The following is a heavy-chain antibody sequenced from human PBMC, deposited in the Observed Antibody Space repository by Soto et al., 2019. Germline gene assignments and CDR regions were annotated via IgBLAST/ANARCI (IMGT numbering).Heavy chain of an antibody. CDR1: GFTFSSYS. CDR2: ISSSSSYI. Sequence: GGSLRLSCAASGFTFSSYSMNWVRQAPGKGLEWVSSISSSSSYIYYADSVKGRFTISRDNAKNTLYLQMNSLRAEDTAVYYCAREIAVAGSAAVSPDYYYYYGMDVWGQGTTVTVSS. J-gene: IGHJ6*02. CDR3: AREIAVAGSAAVSPDYYYYYGMDV. D-gene: IGHD6-19*01. V-gene: IGHV3-21*01.